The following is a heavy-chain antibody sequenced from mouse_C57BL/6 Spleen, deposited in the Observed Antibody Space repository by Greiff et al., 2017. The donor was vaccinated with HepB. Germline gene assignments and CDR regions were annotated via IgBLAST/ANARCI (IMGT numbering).Heavy chain of an antibody. D-gene: IGHD3-3*01. CDR1: GYTFTDYE. V-gene: IGHV1-15*01. CDR3: TRGGDGGDY. J-gene: IGHJ2*01. CDR2: IDPETGGT. Sequence: VQLQQSGAELVRPGASVTLSCKASGYTFTDYEMHWVKQTPVHGLEWIGAIDPETGGTAYNQKFKGKAILTADKSSSTAYMELRSLTSEDSAVYYCTRGGDGGDYWGQGTTLTVSS.